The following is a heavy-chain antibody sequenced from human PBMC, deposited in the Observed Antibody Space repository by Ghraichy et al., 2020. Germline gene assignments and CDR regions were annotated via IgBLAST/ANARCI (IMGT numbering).Heavy chain of an antibody. J-gene: IGHJ5*02. D-gene: IGHD6-25*01. CDR3: ARDQASSVHNWFDP. V-gene: IGHV1-69*04. Sequence: VKVSCKASGGTFSSYAISWVRQAPGQGLEWMGRIIPILGIANYAQKFQGRVTITADKSTSTAYMELSSLRSEDTAVYYCARDQASSVHNWFDPWGQGTLVTVSS. CDR1: GGTFSSYA. CDR2: IIPILGIA.